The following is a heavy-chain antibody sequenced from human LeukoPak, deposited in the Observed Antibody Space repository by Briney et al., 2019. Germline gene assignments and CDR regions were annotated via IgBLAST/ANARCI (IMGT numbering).Heavy chain of an antibody. CDR1: GSTFSSYA. D-gene: IGHD3-10*01. CDR3: AKISIVLLWFGEFPYYFDY. J-gene: IGHJ4*02. CDR2: ISGSGGST. Sequence: GGSLRLSCAASGSTFSSYAMSWVRQAPGKGLEWVSAISGSGGSTYYADSVKGRFTISRDNSKNTLYLQMNSLRAEDTAVYYCAKISIVLLWFGEFPYYFDYWGQGTLVTVSS. V-gene: IGHV3-23*01.